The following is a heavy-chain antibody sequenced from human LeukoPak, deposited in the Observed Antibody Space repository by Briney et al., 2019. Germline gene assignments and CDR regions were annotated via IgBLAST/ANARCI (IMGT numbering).Heavy chain of an antibody. Sequence: GGSLRLSCAASGFTFNNYAMNWVRQAPGKGLEWVTSISGGGETTYYADSAKGRFTSSRDNSQNTLYLQMNSLRAEDTAVYYCARDYADYVGYFFFDYWGQGTLVTVSS. D-gene: IGHD4-17*01. V-gene: IGHV3-23*01. CDR2: ISGGGETT. CDR3: ARDYADYVGYFFFDY. J-gene: IGHJ4*02. CDR1: GFTFNNYA.